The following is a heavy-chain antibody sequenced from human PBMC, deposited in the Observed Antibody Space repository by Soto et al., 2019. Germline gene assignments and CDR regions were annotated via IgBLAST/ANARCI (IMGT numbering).Heavy chain of an antibody. CDR3: AICFSMVGVPPVSIDFPGRGSSDL. V-gene: IGHV3-30-3*01. J-gene: IGHJ2*01. Sequence: GGSLRLSCAASGFTFSSYAMHWVRQAPGKGLEWVAVISYDGSNKYYADSVKGRFTISRDNSKNTLYLQMNSLRAEDTAVYYCAICFSMVGVPPVSIDFPGRGSSDL. D-gene: IGHD3-22*01. CDR1: GFTFSSYA. CDR2: ISYDGSNK.